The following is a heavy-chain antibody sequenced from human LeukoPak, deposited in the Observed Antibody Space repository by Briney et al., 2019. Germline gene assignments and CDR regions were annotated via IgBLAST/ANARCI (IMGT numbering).Heavy chain of an antibody. J-gene: IGHJ3*02. CDR3: ARLISVASSGLLDAFDI. CDR2: IFPGDSDT. CDR1: GYSFTSYW. V-gene: IGHV5-51*01. D-gene: IGHD3-22*01. Sequence: GESLRISCKASGYSFTSYWIGWVRQMPGKGLEWMGIIFPGDSDTRYSPSFQGQVTISADKSISTASLQWSSLKASDTAMYYCARLISVASSGLLDAFDIWGQGTMVTVSS.